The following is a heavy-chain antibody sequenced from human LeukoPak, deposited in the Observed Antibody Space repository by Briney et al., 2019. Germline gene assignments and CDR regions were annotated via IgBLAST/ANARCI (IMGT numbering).Heavy chain of an antibody. D-gene: IGHD3-9*01. CDR3: ARDSPWYGERFDWLSVPGNYFDY. CDR1: GYTFTSYG. CDR2: INPSGGST. V-gene: IGHV1-46*01. J-gene: IGHJ4*02. Sequence: ASVKVSCKASGYTFTSYGISWVRQAPGQGLEWMGVINPSGGSTSYAQKFQGRVTMTRDMSTSTVYMELSSLRSEDTAVYYCARDSPWYGERFDWLSVPGNYFDYWGQGTLVTVSS.